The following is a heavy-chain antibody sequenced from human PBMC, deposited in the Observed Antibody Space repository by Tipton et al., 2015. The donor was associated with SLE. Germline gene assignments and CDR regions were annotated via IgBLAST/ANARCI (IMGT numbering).Heavy chain of an antibody. CDR2: MNPDTANT. CDR3: ARGLTSQPYFYAMDV. V-gene: IGHV1-8*03. Sequence: QLVQSGAEVKKPGASVKVSCKASGYTFTSYDINWVRQAAGQGLEWMGWMNPDTANTAYAQEFQGRVTITRDTSISTAYMELSSLRSDDTAVYYCARGLTSQPYFYAMDVWGQGTTVTVS. J-gene: IGHJ6*02. D-gene: IGHD2-2*01. CDR1: GYTFTSYD.